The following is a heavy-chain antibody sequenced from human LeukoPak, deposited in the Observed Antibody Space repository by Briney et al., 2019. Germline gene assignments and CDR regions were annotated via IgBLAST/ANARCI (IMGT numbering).Heavy chain of an antibody. CDR3: ARVADFWSGYYFDY. J-gene: IGHJ4*02. V-gene: IGHV1-8*01. CDR1: GYTFTSYD. D-gene: IGHD3-3*01. CDR2: MNPNSGNT. Sequence: ASVKVSCKASGYTFTSYDINWVRQATGQGLEWMGWMNPNSGNTGYAQKFQGRVTMTRNTSISTAYMELSSLRSEDTAVYYCARVADFWSGYYFDYWGQGTLVTVSS.